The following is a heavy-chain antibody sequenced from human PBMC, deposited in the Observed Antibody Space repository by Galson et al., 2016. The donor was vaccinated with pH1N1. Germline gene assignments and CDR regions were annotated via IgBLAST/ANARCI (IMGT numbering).Heavy chain of an antibody. J-gene: IGHJ5*02. CDR3: ARDAYGVDYVTSDYDPNWFGP. V-gene: IGHV1-69*05. D-gene: IGHD3-22*01. CDR2: IIPIIGTT. CDR1: GYTFSSYA. Sequence: SVKVSCKASGYTFSSYAINWVRQARGQGLEWMGGIIPIIGTTKYAQKFQGRVTITTEEVTSTAYMELSSLRSEDPAVYFCARDAYGVDYVTSDYDPNWFGPWGQGTLVTVSS.